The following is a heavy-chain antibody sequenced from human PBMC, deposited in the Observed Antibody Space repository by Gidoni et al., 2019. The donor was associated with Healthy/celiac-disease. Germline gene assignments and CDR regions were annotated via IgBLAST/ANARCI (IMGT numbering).Heavy chain of an antibody. V-gene: IGHV4-4*07. CDR3: ARDTSIAVAVNWFDP. D-gene: IGHD6-19*01. Sequence: VQLQESGPGLVKPSETLSLTCTVSGGSLSRYYWSWIRQPAGKGLEWIGRIYTSGSTNYNPALKSRVTMSVDTSKNQFCLKVSSVTAADTAVYYCARDTSIAVAVNWFDPWGQGTLVTVSS. CDR2: IYTSGST. CDR1: GGSLSRYY. J-gene: IGHJ5*02.